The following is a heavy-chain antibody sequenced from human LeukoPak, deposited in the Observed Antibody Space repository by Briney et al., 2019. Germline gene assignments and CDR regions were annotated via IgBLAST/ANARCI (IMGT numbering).Heavy chain of an antibody. CDR2: IRRKANSYAT. J-gene: IGHJ5*02. D-gene: IGHD6-6*01. CDR3: TRHGSSLGFDP. V-gene: IGHV3-73*01. CDR1: GFTFSGSA. Sequence: GGSLRLSCAASGFTFSGSAMHWVRQASGKGLEWVGRIRRKANSYATAYAASVKGGFTISRDDSKNTADLQMNSLKTEDTAVYYCTRHGSSLGFDPWGQGTLVTVSS.